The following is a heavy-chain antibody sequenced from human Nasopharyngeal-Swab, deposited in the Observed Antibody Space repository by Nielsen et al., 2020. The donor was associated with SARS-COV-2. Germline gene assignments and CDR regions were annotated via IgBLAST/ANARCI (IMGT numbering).Heavy chain of an antibody. CDR3: ARDRDYYYDSTNWFDP. Sequence: GESLKISCAASGFTFSSYGMHWVRQAPGKGLEWVAVISYDGSNKYYADSVKGRFTISRDNSKNTLYLQMNSLRAEDTAVYYCARDRDYYYDSTNWFDPWGQGTLVTVSS. CDR1: GFTFSSYG. J-gene: IGHJ5*02. V-gene: IGHV3-30*19. CDR2: ISYDGSNK. D-gene: IGHD3-22*01.